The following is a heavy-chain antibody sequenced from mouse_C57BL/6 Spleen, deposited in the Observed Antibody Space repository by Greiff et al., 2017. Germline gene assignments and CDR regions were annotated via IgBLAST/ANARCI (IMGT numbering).Heavy chain of an antibody. D-gene: IGHD1-1*01. J-gene: IGHJ1*03. Sequence: VQLVESGPELVKPGASVKISCKASGYAFSSSWMNWVKQRPGKGLEWIGRIYPGDGDTNYNGKFKGKATLTADKSSSTAYMQLSSLTSEDSAVYFRARSGYYGSSYDWYFDVWGTGTTVTVSS. CDR1: GYAFSSSW. CDR3: ARSGYYGSSYDWYFDV. CDR2: IYPGDGDT. V-gene: IGHV1-82*01.